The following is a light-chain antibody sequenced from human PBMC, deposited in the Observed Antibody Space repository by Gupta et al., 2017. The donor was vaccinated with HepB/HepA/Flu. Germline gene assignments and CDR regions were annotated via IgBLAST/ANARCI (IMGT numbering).Light chain of an antibody. CDR1: QSVSTN. CDR3: HQYNNWPRGT. Sequence: EIVMTQSAATLSVSPGERATLSCRASQSVSTNLAWYQQKPGQAPRLLIYGASTRATGIPARFSGSGSGTEFTLTISSLQDEDFAVYYCHQYNNWPRGTFGQGTRLEIK. V-gene: IGKV3-15*01. J-gene: IGKJ5*01. CDR2: GAS.